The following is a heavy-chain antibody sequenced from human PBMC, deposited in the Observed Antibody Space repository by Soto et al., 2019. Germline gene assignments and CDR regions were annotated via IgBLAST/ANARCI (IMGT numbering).Heavy chain of an antibody. J-gene: IGHJ4*02. Sequence: QVQLQQWGAGLLKPSETLSLTCAVYGGSFSGYYWSWIRQPPGKGLEWIGEINHSGSTNYTPSLXSXXTISVDTSKNQFSLKLSPVTAADAAVYYCAGAFDYWGQGTLVTVSS. CDR2: INHSGST. CDR3: AGAFDY. V-gene: IGHV4-34*01. CDR1: GGSFSGYY.